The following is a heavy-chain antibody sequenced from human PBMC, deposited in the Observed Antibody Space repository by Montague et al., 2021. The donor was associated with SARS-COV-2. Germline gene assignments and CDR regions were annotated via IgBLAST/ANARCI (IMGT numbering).Heavy chain of an antibody. V-gene: IGHV4-59*12. CDR3: ARARVVVPTTRNWFDP. Sequence: SETLSLTCTVSGGSISSYYWSWIRQPPGKGLEWIGYMYYSGSTNYNPSLKSRVTLSVDTSKNQFSLKLSSVTAADTAMFYCARARVVVPTTRNWFDPWGHGTLGTVSS. D-gene: IGHD2-2*01. CDR2: MYYSGST. J-gene: IGHJ5*02. CDR1: GGSISSYY.